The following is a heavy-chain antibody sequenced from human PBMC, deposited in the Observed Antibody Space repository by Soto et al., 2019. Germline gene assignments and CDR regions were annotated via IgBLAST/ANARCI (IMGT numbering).Heavy chain of an antibody. J-gene: IGHJ4*02. D-gene: IGHD6-13*01. CDR3: ARGGFSSSWYPSDY. Sequence: QVQLVESGGGVVQPGRSLRLSCAASGFTFSSYGMHWVRQAPGKGLEWVAVIWYDGSNKYYADSVKGRFTISRDNSKNTLYLQMNSLRAEDTAVYYCARGGFSSSWYPSDYWGQGTLVTVSS. V-gene: IGHV3-33*01. CDR1: GFTFSSYG. CDR2: IWYDGSNK.